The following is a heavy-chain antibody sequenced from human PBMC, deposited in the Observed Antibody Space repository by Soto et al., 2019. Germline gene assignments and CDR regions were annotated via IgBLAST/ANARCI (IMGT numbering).Heavy chain of an antibody. Sequence: ASVKVSCKASGYSFTDYGITWVRQAPGQGLEWMGWISAYTGNTNYAQRVQGRVTMSTDTSTSTAYLELRSLRSDDTAVYYCARGPESRSTAYFDYWGQGTLVTVSS. D-gene: IGHD2-2*01. V-gene: IGHV1-18*01. J-gene: IGHJ4*02. CDR2: ISAYTGNT. CDR1: GYSFTDYG. CDR3: ARGPESRSTAYFDY.